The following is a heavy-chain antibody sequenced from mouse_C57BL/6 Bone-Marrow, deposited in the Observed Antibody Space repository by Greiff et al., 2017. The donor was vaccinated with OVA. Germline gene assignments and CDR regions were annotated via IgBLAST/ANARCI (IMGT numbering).Heavy chain of an antibody. CDR1: GFSLTSYG. CDR3: ARDPIYYGNSYYAMDY. Sequence: QVQLKESGPGLVQPSQSLSITCTVSGFSLTSYGVHWVRQSPGKGLEWLGVIWSGGSTDYNAAFISRLSISKDNSKSQVFFKMNRLQADDTAIYYCARDPIYYGNSYYAMDYWGQGTSVTVSS. V-gene: IGHV2-2*01. CDR2: IWSGGST. J-gene: IGHJ4*01. D-gene: IGHD2-1*01.